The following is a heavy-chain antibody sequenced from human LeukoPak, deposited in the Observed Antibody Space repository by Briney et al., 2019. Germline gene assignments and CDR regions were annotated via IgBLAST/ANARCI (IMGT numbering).Heavy chain of an antibody. Sequence: GGSLRLSCAASGFTFNNAWMTWVRQAPGKGLEWVGRIKSKTDGGSTDYAAPVKGRFIISRYDSKNTLYLQMNSLKTEDTAVYYCTTEGEYCSSTSCPDMDAFDIWGQGTMVTVSS. J-gene: IGHJ3*02. D-gene: IGHD2-2*01. V-gene: IGHV3-15*01. CDR1: GFTFNNAW. CDR2: IKSKTDGGST. CDR3: TTEGEYCSSTSCPDMDAFDI.